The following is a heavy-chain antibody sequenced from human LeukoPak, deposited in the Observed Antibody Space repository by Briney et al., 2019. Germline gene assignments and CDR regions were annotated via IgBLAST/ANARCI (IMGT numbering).Heavy chain of an antibody. Sequence: SETLSLTCTVSGGSISSGGYYWSWIRQPPGKGLEWIGYIYHSGSTYYNPSLKSRVTISVDRSKNQFSLKLSSVTAADTAVYYCARVEGKYYYGSGSIDYWGQGTLVTVSS. V-gene: IGHV4-30-2*01. CDR2: IYHSGST. D-gene: IGHD3-10*01. J-gene: IGHJ4*02. CDR3: ARVEGKYYYGSGSIDY. CDR1: GGSISSGGYY.